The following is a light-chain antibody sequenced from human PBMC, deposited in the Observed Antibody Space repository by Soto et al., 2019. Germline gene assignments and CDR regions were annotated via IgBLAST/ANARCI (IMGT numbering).Light chain of an antibody. CDR3: QQYGNSVWT. Sequence: EIVLTQSPGTLSLSPGERATLSCRASQSVSSTYLTWYQQKPGQAPRLLIYGASNRATSIPDRFSGSGSGRDFTLTISRLEPEDFAVYYCQQYGNSVWTFGQGTKVEIK. J-gene: IGKJ1*01. CDR2: GAS. V-gene: IGKV3-20*01. CDR1: QSVSSTY.